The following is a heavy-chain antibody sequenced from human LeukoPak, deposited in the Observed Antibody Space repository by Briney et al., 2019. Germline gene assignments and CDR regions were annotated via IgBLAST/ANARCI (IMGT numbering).Heavy chain of an antibody. CDR3: ARNMGATTKFYFDY. CDR1: GFTVSSNY. CDR2: ISGSGGST. D-gene: IGHD1-26*01. J-gene: IGHJ4*02. V-gene: IGHV3-23*01. Sequence: GGSLRLSCAASGFTVSSNYMSWVRQAPGKGLEWVSAISGSGGSTYYADSVKGRFTISRDNSKNTLYLQMNSLRAEDTAVYYCARNMGATTKFYFDYWGQGTLVTVSS.